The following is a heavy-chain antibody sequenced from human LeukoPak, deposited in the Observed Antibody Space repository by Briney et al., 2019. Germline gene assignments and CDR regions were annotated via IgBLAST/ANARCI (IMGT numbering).Heavy chain of an antibody. CDR3: ARVQYYNILTGSFQY. CDR2: INPDSGDT. D-gene: IGHD3-9*01. J-gene: IGHJ4*02. CDR1: GYIFTAYY. V-gene: IGHV1-2*02. Sequence: ASVKVSCKASGYIFTAYYLHWVRQAPGQGLEWMGWINPDSGDTKFAQKFQGRVSMTRDTSISTAYMELSGLRSDDTAYYFCARVQYYNILTGSFQYWGQGTLVTVSS.